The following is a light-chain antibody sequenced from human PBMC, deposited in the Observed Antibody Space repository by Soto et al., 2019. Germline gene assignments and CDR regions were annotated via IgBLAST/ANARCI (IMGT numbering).Light chain of an antibody. J-gene: IGKJ5*01. CDR1: QIISSY. V-gene: IGKV3-11*01. Sequence: EIVLTQSPATLSLSPGEGATLSCRASQIISSYLAWYQQKPGQAPRLLIYDASNRATGIPARFSGSGSGTDFNLTISSLEPEDFAVYYCQQRSNWPPSTFGQGTRLEIK. CDR2: DAS. CDR3: QQRSNWPPST.